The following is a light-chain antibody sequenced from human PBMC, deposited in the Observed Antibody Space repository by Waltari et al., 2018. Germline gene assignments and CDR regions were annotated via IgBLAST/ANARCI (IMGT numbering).Light chain of an antibody. J-gene: IGLJ2*01. CDR1: SSDIGGYNY. CDR3: SSFTSSSTVV. Sequence: QSALTQSASVSGSPGQSITISCTGPSSDIGGYNYVSWYQQHPGKAPKLMIYDVSKRPSGISNRFSGSKSGNTASLTISGLQSEDEADYYCSSFTSSSTVVFGGGTKLTVL. CDR2: DVS. V-gene: IGLV2-14*01.